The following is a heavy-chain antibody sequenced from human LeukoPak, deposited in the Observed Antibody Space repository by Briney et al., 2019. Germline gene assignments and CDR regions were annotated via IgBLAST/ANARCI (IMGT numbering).Heavy chain of an antibody. CDR3: ARDEPTVTTGPPVGS. CDR1: GFTFETYW. D-gene: IGHD4-17*01. CDR2: INGYGSIT. V-gene: IGHV3-74*01. J-gene: IGHJ4*02. Sequence: GGSLRLSCAASGFTFETYWMLWVRQAPGKGLEWVSCINGYGSITNYADSVKGRFTISRDNAKNTLYLQMNSLRVEDTAVYYCARDEPTVTTGPPVGSWGQGTLVTVSS.